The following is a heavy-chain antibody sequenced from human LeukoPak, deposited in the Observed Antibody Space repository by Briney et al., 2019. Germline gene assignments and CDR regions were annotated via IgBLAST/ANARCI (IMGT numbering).Heavy chain of an antibody. D-gene: IGHD6-13*01. CDR2: VNSNGRSA. Sequence: PGGSLRLSCAASGFNFDDYGMTWVRHIPGKGLEWVAGVNSNGRSAGYAASVRGRFTISRDNAKNSLYLEMGSLRLEDTAFYYCTRGYSTRHFPFDSWGQGTLVTVSS. V-gene: IGHV3-20*04. CDR1: GFNFDDYG. CDR3: TRGYSTRHFPFDS. J-gene: IGHJ4*02.